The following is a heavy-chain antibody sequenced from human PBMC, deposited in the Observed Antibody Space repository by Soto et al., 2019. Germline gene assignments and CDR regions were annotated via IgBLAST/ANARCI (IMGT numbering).Heavy chain of an antibody. CDR2: ISSDGRNE. CDR1: GFPFSGYG. D-gene: IGHD2-15*01. V-gene: IGHV3-30*18. CDR3: AKAGFCSGGSCYSYFDS. Sequence: ALRLSCAASGFPFSGYGMHWVRQAPGKGPEWVALISSDGRNEYYADSVRGRFSISRDNSKNMLFLQMSSLRAEDAAVYYCAKAGFCSGGSCYSYFDSWGQGTLVTVSS. J-gene: IGHJ4*02.